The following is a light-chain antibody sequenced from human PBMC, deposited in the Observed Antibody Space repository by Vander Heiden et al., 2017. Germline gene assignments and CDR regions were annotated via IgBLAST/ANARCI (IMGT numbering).Light chain of an antibody. CDR1: NIGSKS. CDR3: QVWDTSSDRVL. J-gene: IGLJ2*01. V-gene: IGLV3-21*02. CDR2: DNS. Sequence: SYVLTQPPSVSAAPGQTARISCGGNNIGSKSVHWYQQKPGPAPVLVVYDNSDRPSGIPERFSGSNSGTTATLTISRVEAGDEADYYCQVWDTSSDRVLFGGGTKLTV.